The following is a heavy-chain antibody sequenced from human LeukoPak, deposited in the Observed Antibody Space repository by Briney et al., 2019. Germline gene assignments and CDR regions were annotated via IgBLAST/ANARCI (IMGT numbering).Heavy chain of an antibody. D-gene: IGHD1-26*01. V-gene: IGHV4-59*08. CDR2: IYYSGST. CDR3: ARLSGSPHPPIDY. Sequence: SETLSLTCTVSGGSISNYYWTWIRQPPGKGLEWIGYIYYSGSTYYNPSLKSRVTISVDTSKNQFSLKLTSVTAADTAVFYCARLSGSPHPPIDYWGQGTLVTVSS. CDR1: GGSISNYY. J-gene: IGHJ4*02.